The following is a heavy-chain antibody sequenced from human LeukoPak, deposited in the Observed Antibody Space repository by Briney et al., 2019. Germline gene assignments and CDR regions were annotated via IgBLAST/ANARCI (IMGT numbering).Heavy chain of an antibody. CDR1: GLSFSVYS. CDR3: AKDRGTSWQNWFDP. Sequence: PGGSLRLSCAASGLSFSVYSMNWVRQAPGKGLEWLSYISSSSNVIYYADSVKGRFTISRDDAKNSLYLQMNSLRAEDTAVYYCAKDRGTSWQNWFDPWGQGILVTVSS. CDR2: ISSSSNVI. D-gene: IGHD6-13*01. J-gene: IGHJ5*02. V-gene: IGHV3-48*04.